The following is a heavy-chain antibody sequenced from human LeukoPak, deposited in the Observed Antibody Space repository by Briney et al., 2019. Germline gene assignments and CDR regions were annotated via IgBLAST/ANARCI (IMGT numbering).Heavy chain of an antibody. J-gene: IGHJ4*02. CDR3: ARDQYNSSSGYGFDD. CDR2: ISHDGSSK. V-gene: IGHV3-30-3*01. CDR1: GFTFSSYA. Sequence: GRSLRLSCAASGFTFSSYALHWVRQAPGKGLEWVAVISHDGSSKYYADSARGRFTISRDDSKNTLYLQMNSLRAEDTAVYYCARDQYNSSSGYGFDDWGQGTPVTVSS. D-gene: IGHD3-22*01.